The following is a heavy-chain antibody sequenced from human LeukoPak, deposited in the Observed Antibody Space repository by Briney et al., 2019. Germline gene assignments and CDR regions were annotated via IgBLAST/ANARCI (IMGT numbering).Heavy chain of an antibody. J-gene: IGHJ4*02. CDR2: INSYGSGT. Sequence: PGGPLRHSCAVSGFTLSRDWEHWGRAAPERGGGWVSRINSYGSGTDYAHSEKSRFTISRDNAKNTLCLHKHTLRAEDTPVFYFASGCIVGDTNPSVFDYWGEGTLVTVS. CDR3: ASGCIVGDTNPSVFDY. V-gene: IGHV3-74*01. D-gene: IGHD1-26*01. CDR1: GFTLSRDW.